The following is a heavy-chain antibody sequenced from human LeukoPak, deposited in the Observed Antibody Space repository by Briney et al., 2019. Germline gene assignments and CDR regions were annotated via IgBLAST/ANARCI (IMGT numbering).Heavy chain of an antibody. CDR2: IYYSGST. D-gene: IGHD3-22*01. Sequence: KPSETLSLTCTVSGGSISSSSYYWGWIRQPPGKGLEWIGSIYYSGSTNYNPSLKSRVTISVDTSKNQFSLKLSSVTAADTAVYYCASGHYDSSGYVDDYWGQGTLVTVSS. CDR1: GGSISSSSYY. CDR3: ASGHYDSSGYVDDY. J-gene: IGHJ4*02. V-gene: IGHV4-39*07.